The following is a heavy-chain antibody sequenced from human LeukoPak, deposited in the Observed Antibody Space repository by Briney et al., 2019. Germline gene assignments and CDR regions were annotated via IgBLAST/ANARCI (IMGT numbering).Heavy chain of an antibody. V-gene: IGHV3-53*01. Sequence: GGSLRLSCAASGFTVSSNYMSWVRQASGKGLEWVSVIYSGGSTYYADSVKGRFTISRDNSKNTLYLQMNSLRAEDTAVYYCARQQQLRAFDIWGQGAMVTVSS. CDR3: ARQQQLRAFDI. D-gene: IGHD6-13*01. CDR1: GFTVSSNY. J-gene: IGHJ3*02. CDR2: IYSGGST.